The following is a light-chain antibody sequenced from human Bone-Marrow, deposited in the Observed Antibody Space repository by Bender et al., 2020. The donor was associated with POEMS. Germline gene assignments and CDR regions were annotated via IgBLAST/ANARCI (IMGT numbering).Light chain of an antibody. CDR1: NSNIGSNN. J-gene: IGLJ3*02. CDR3: SSWDDSLSGWV. Sequence: QSVLTQPPSASGTPGQSVTISCSGSNSNIGSNNVNWYQHLPGTAPRLVVYSNYQRPSGVPARFSGSKSGTSASLAISDIQSEDEGDYYCSSWDDSLSGWVFGGGTKLTVL. CDR2: SNY. V-gene: IGLV1-44*01.